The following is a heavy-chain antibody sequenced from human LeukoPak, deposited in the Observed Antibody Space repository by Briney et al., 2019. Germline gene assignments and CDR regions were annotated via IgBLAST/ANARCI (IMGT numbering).Heavy chain of an antibody. Sequence: KSSETLSLTCTVSGGSISGYYWSWIRQPPGKGLEWIGYISSSGYTNYNPSLKSRVTISVDTSKNEFSLNLSSVTAADTAVYYCARHSGGYSYDNWGQGTLVTVSS. J-gene: IGHJ4*02. CDR2: ISSSGYT. V-gene: IGHV4-59*08. CDR3: ARHSGGYSYDN. D-gene: IGHD5-18*01. CDR1: GGSISGYY.